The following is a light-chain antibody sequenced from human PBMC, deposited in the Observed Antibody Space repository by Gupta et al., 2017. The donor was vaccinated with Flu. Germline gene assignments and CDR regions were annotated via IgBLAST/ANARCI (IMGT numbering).Light chain of an antibody. CDR2: LGS. CDR3: MQALQTPSS. V-gene: IGKV2-28*01. Sequence: DIVMTQSPLFLPVTPGEPAYISCRSSQSLLHSNGYNYLDWYLQKPGQSPQLLIYLGSNRASGVPDRFSGSGSGTDFTLKISRVEAEDVGVYYCMQALQTPSSFGQGTKLEIK. CDR1: QSLLHSNGYNY. J-gene: IGKJ2*04.